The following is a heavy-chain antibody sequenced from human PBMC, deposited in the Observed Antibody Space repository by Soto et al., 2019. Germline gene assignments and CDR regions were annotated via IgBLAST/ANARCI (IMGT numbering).Heavy chain of an antibody. CDR1: GYTFTSYG. Sequence: QVQLVQSGAEVKKPGASVKVSCKASGYTFTSYGISWVRQAPGQGLEWMGWIRDYNGNTNYAQKFQGRVTMTTDTSTSTAYMELRSLRSDDTAVYYCARGGVVVVAATPWFDPWGQGTLVSVSS. D-gene: IGHD2-15*01. CDR2: IRDYNGNT. J-gene: IGHJ5*02. CDR3: ARGGVVVVAATPWFDP. V-gene: IGHV1-18*01.